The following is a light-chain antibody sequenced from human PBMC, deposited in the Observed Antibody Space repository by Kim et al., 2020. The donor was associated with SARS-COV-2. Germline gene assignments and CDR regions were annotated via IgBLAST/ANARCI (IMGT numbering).Light chain of an antibody. CDR3: QQYNNWQYT. CDR1: QSVTRN. Sequence: EIAMTQSPGTLSVSPGERATLSCRASQSVTRNLAWYQQKPGQAPRLLISGASTGATGIPARFSGSGSGTEFTLTISSLQSEDFAVYYCQQYNNWQYTFGRGTKLEI. J-gene: IGKJ2*01. V-gene: IGKV3-15*01. CDR2: GAS.